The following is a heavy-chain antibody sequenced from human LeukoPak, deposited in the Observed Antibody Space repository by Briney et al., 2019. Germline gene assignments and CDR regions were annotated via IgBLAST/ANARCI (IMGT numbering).Heavy chain of an antibody. Sequence: GGSLRLSCAASGFTFSYYAVSWVRQAPGKGLEWVSAISGGGANKYYADSVKGRFTISSDNSKNTLYLQMNSLRAEDTAVYFCARASGGSYYPFDYWGQGTLVTVSS. CDR2: ISGGGANK. D-gene: IGHD1-26*01. V-gene: IGHV3-23*01. J-gene: IGHJ4*02. CDR1: GFTFSYYA. CDR3: ARASGGSYYPFDY.